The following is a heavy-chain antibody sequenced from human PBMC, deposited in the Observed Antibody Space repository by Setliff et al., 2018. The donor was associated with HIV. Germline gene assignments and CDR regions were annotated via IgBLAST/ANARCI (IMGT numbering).Heavy chain of an antibody. CDR2: VYHTGRT. Sequence: SETLSLTCDVSGVSTSDNNRWSWVRQPPGRGREGIGEVYHTGRTNYNPSLKSRVITSIDKSKNQFSLKIDSVTAADTAVYYCARRPRFGVVIASVAKMEFDYWGQGTLVTVSS. CDR1: GVSTSDNNR. D-gene: IGHD3-3*01. V-gene: IGHV4-4*02. CDR3: ARRPRFGVVIASVAKMEFDY. J-gene: IGHJ4*02.